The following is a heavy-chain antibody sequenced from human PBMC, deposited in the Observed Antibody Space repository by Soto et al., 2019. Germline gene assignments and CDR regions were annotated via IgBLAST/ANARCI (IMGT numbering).Heavy chain of an antibody. CDR2: FDPEDGET. J-gene: IGHJ3*02. CDR1: GYTLTELS. D-gene: IGHD3-16*01. CDR3: ATASFIMITFGGARQDAFDI. V-gene: IGHV1-24*01. Sequence: ASVKVSCKVSGYTLTELSMHWVRQAPGKGLGWMGGFDPEDGETIYAQKFQGRVTMTEDTSTDTAYMELSSLRSEDTAVYYCATASFIMITFGGARQDAFDIWGQGTMVTVSS.